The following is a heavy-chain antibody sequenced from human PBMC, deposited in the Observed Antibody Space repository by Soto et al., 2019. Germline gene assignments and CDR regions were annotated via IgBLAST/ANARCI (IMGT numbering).Heavy chain of an antibody. D-gene: IGHD6-6*01. CDR1: GDIVSSNSAA. CDR3: ARDIEYSSSSDYGMDV. Sequence: SQTLSLTCAISGDIVSSNSAAWNWIRQSPSRGLEWLGRTYYRSKWYNDYAVSVKSRITISPDTSKNQFSLQLNSVTPEDTAVYYCARDIEYSSSSDYGMDVWGKGTTVTVSS. J-gene: IGHJ6*04. CDR2: TYYRSKWYN. V-gene: IGHV6-1*01.